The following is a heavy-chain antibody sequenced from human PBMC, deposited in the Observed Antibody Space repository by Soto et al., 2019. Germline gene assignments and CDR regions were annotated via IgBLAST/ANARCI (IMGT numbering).Heavy chain of an antibody. V-gene: IGHV1-2*02. CDR2: INPNSGGT. Sequence: QAQLVQSGAEVKKPGASVKVSCKASGYTFSGYYIHWLRQAPGQGLEWMGWINPNSGGTNYAQKFQGRVTVTRDTPTSTAYMELSRLTSDDTAVYYCARSLTEGYCTITGCYTRPLYSMDVWGQGTTVTVSS. D-gene: IGHD2-2*02. J-gene: IGHJ6*02. CDR3: ARSLTEGYCTITGCYTRPLYSMDV. CDR1: GYTFSGYY.